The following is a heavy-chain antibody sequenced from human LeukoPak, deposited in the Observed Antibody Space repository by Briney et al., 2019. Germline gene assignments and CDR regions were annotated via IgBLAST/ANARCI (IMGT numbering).Heavy chain of an antibody. CDR1: GFTFSDYY. CDR2: ISSSGSTI. Sequence: GGSLRLSCAASGFTFSDYYMSWIRQAPGKGLEWVSYISSSGSTIYYADSVKGRFTISRDNAKNSLYLQMNSLRAEDTAVYYCTRDGSSGNRMNAFDIWGQGTLVTVSS. CDR3: TRDGSSGNRMNAFDI. J-gene: IGHJ3*02. D-gene: IGHD6-19*01. V-gene: IGHV3-11*01.